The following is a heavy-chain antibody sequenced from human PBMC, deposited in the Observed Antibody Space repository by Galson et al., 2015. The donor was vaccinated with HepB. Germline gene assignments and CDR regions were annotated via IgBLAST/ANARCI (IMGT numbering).Heavy chain of an antibody. Sequence: SLRLSCAASGFTFSSYGMHWVRQAPGKGLERVAVISYDGSNKYYADSVKGRFTISRDNSKNTLYLQMNSLRAEDTAVYYCAKVGSLRHYYYYMDVWGKGTTVTVSS. D-gene: IGHD3-10*01. J-gene: IGHJ6*03. V-gene: IGHV3-30*18. CDR3: AKVGSLRHYYYYMDV. CDR1: GFTFSSYG. CDR2: ISYDGSNK.